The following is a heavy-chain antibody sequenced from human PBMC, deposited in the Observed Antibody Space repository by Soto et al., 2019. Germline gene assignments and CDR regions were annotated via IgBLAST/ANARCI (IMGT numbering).Heavy chain of an antibody. Sequence: SETLSLTCTVSGGSTSSSSYYWGWIRQPPGKGLEWIGSIYYSGSTYYNPSLKSRATISVDTSKNQFSLKLSSVTAADTAVYYCASGTLNIYNWFDPWGQGTLVTVSS. J-gene: IGHJ5*02. D-gene: IGHD1-1*01. CDR1: GGSTSSSSYY. V-gene: IGHV4-39*01. CDR3: ASGTLNIYNWFDP. CDR2: IYYSGST.